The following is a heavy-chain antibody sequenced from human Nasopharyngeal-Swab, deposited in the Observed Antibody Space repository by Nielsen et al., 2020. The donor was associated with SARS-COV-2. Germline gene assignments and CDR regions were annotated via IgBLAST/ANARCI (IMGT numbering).Heavy chain of an antibody. Sequence: GESLKISCAASGFTFSSYSMNWVRQAPGKGLEWVSYISSSSSTIYNADSVKGRFTVSRDNAKNSLYLEMNSLRAEDTAVYYCAKDLADYGDYGKVFDYWGQGTLVTVSS. V-gene: IGHV3-48*01. CDR2: ISSSSSTI. D-gene: IGHD4-17*01. CDR3: AKDLADYGDYGKVFDY. CDR1: GFTFSSYS. J-gene: IGHJ4*02.